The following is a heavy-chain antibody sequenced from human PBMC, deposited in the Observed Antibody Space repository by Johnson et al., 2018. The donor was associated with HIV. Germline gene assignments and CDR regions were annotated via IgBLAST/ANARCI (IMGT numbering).Heavy chain of an antibody. V-gene: IGHV3-15*05. J-gene: IGHJ3*02. CDR1: GFTFSNAW. CDR2: IKSKTDGGTT. Sequence: VQLVESGGGLVKSGGSLRLSCAASGFTFSNAWMSWVRQAPGKGLEWVGRIKSKTDGGTTDYVAPVKGRFTISRDDSKNTLYLQMNSLSAEDTALYYCARECVMIVVVPHAFDIWGQGTMVTVSS. D-gene: IGHD3-22*01. CDR3: ARECVMIVVVPHAFDI.